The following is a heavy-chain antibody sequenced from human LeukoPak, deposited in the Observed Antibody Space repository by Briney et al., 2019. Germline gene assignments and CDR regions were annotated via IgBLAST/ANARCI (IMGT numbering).Heavy chain of an antibody. CDR3: AKANIPPYYYGSGSSPTNDY. V-gene: IGHV3-23*01. Sequence: PGGSLRLSCAASGFTFSSYAISWVRQAPGKGLEWVSAISGSGGSTYYADSVKGRFTISRDNSKNTLYLQMNSLRAEDTAVYYCAKANIPPYYYGSGSSPTNDYWGQGTLVTVPS. CDR1: GFTFSSYA. CDR2: ISGSGGST. J-gene: IGHJ4*02. D-gene: IGHD3-10*01.